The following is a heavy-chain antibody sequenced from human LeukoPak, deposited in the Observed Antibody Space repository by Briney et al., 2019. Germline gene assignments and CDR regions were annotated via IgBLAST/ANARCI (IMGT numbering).Heavy chain of an antibody. CDR1: GFTFSSYV. Sequence: GGSLRLSCAASGFTFSSYVMHWVRQAPGKGLEWVAVISYDGSNKYYADSVKGRFTISRDNSKNTLYLQMNSLRAEDTAVYYCARGDRYSSGWYYCDYWGQGTLVTVSS. CDR2: ISYDGSNK. CDR3: ARGDRYSSGWYYCDY. J-gene: IGHJ4*02. D-gene: IGHD6-19*01. V-gene: IGHV3-30-3*01.